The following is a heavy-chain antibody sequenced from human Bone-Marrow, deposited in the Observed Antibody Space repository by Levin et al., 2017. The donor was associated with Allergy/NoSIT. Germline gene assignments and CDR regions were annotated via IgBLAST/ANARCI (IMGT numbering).Heavy chain of an antibody. D-gene: IGHD4-17*01. CDR1: GGSFSGYY. V-gene: IGHV4-34*01. J-gene: IGHJ3*02. CDR2: INHSGST. Sequence: PSETLSLTCAVYGGSFSGYYWSWIRQPPGKGLEWIGEINHSGSTNYNPSLKSRVTISVDTSKNQFSLKLSSVTAADTAVYYCARGPFRDGDPGAFDIWGQGTMVTVSS. CDR3: ARGPFRDGDPGAFDI.